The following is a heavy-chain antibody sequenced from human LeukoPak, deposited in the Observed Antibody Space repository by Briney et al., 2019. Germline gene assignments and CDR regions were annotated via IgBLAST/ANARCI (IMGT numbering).Heavy chain of an antibody. V-gene: IGHV4-34*01. CDR1: GGSFSGYY. J-gene: IGHJ4*02. D-gene: IGHD6-19*01. CDR2: INHSGST. CDR3: ARGYGSTRTRRLGY. Sequence: SETLSLTCAVYGGSFSGYYWSWIRQPPGKGLEWIGEINHSGSTNYNPSLKSRVTISVDTSKNQFSLKLSSVTAAGTAVYYCARGYGSTRTRRLGYWGQGTLVTVSS.